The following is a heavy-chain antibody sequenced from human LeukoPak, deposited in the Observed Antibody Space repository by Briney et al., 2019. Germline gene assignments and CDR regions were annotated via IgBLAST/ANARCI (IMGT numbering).Heavy chain of an antibody. CDR2: IYYTGST. V-gene: IGHV4-59*08. CDR1: SGSISSYY. D-gene: IGHD3-10*01. J-gene: IGHJ4*02. CDR3: ARRITMVRGVFHFDY. Sequence: SETLSLTCTVSSGSISSYYWSWIRQPPGKGLEWIGRIYYTGSTNYNPSLKSRVTISVDTSKNQFSLKLSSVTAADTAVYYCARRITMVRGVFHFDYWGQGTLVTVSS.